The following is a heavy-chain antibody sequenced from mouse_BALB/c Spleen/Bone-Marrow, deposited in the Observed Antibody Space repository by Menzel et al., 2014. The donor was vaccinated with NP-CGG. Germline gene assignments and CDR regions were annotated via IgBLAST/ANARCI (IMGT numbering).Heavy chain of an antibody. CDR3: ARSGKVRNAMDY. J-gene: IGHJ4*01. D-gene: IGHD2-14*01. CDR2: ISGYYGDA. V-gene: IGHV1S137*01. CDR1: GYTFTDHA. Sequence: QVQLQQSGAKLVRPGVSVKISCKGSGYTFTDHAIHWVKRSHAKSLEWIGVISGYYGDAIYNQKFKGKATMTVDKSSSTAYMELARLTSEDSAIYYCARSGKVRNAMDYWGQGTSVTASS.